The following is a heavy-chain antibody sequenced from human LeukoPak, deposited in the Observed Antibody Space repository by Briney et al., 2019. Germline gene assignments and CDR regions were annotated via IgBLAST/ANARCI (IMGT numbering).Heavy chain of an antibody. J-gene: IGHJ4*02. CDR3: ARDKDGDYLLDY. CDR2: ISSSSSYI. D-gene: IGHD4-17*01. CDR1: GSTFSSYS. V-gene: IGHV3-21*01. Sequence: PGGSLRLSCAASGSTFSSYSMNWVRQAPGKGLEWVSSISSSSSYIYYADSVKGRFTISRDNAKNSLYLQMNSPRAEDTAVYYCARDKDGDYLLDYWGQGTLVTVSS.